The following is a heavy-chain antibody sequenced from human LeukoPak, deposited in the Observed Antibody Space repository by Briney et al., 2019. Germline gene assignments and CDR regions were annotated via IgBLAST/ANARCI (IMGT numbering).Heavy chain of an antibody. CDR3: ARDVEYSSGWYGTGYFDY. CDR1: GFTFSSYA. V-gene: IGHV3-23*01. Sequence: GGSLRLSCAASGFTFSSYAMSWVRQAPGKGLEWVSAISGSGGSTYYADSVKGRFTISRDNSKNTLYLQMNSLRAEDTAVYYCARDVEYSSGWYGTGYFDYWGQGTLVTVSS. J-gene: IGHJ4*02. D-gene: IGHD6-19*01. CDR2: ISGSGGST.